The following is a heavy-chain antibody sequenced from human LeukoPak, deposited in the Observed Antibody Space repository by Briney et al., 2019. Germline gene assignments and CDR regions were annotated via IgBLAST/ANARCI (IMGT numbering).Heavy chain of an antibody. CDR2: IYYSGST. CDR3: AARYCSGGSCYSDAFDI. Sequence: KSSETLSLTCTVSGGSISSYYWSWIRQPPGKGLEWIGYIYYSGSTNYNPSLKSRVTISVDTSKNQFSLKLSSVTAADTAVYYCAARYCSGGSCYSDAFDIWGQGTMVTVSS. J-gene: IGHJ3*02. CDR1: GGSISSYY. D-gene: IGHD2-15*01. V-gene: IGHV4-59*08.